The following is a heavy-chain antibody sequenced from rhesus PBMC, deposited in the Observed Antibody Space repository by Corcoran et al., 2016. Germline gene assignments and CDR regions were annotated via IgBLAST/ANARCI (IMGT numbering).Heavy chain of an antibody. CDR3: ARDGGVLQFLDWLPRAEYFEF. CDR1: GFTFSSYG. Sequence: EVQLVESGGDLVQPGGSLRLSCAASGFTFSSYGMHWVRQAPGKGLEWVAVITYDGNKKYYAESVKDRFTIFRDNSKNMLYLRMNNLKLEDTAVYYCARDGGVLQFLDWLPRAEYFEFWGQGALVTVSS. V-gene: IGHV3-54*02. CDR2: ITYDGNKK. J-gene: IGHJ1*01. D-gene: IGHD3-3*01.